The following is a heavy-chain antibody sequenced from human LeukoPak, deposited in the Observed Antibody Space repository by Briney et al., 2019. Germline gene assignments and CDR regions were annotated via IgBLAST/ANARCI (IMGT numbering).Heavy chain of an antibody. V-gene: IGHV4-34*01. Sequence: SETLSLTCGVYGGSFGGYYWSWLRQPPGKGLEWIGEINHSGSTNYNPSLKSRVTISVDMSKNQFSLKLTSVTAADTAVYYCAYCSGWYRAFDIWGQGAMVTVSS. CDR1: GGSFGGYY. CDR3: AYCSGWYRAFDI. CDR2: INHSGST. D-gene: IGHD6-19*01. J-gene: IGHJ3*02.